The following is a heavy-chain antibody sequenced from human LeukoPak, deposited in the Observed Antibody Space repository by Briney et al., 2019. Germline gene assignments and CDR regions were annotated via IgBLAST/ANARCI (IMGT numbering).Heavy chain of an antibody. Sequence: SETLSLTCTVSGGSISSYYWSWIRQPAGKGLEWIGRIYTSGSTNHNPSLKSRVTMSVDTSKNQFSLKLSSVTAADTTVYYCARSPYRSSWYPFAPWGQGTLVTVSS. CDR2: IYTSGST. V-gene: IGHV4-4*07. J-gene: IGHJ5*02. D-gene: IGHD6-13*01. CDR1: GGSISSYY. CDR3: ARSPYRSSWYPFAP.